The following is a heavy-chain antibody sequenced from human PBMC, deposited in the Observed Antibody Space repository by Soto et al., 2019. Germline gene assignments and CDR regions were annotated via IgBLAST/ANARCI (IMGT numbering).Heavy chain of an antibody. Sequence: EVQLLESGGGLVQPGGSLRLSCAASGFTVSSYAMSWVRQAPGKGLEWVSVISGSGSTYSADSVRGRFTISRDSSKNTVYLHMNSLRAEYTAVDYCAKALRFTFTTGYYMDVWGRGTTVTVSS. V-gene: IGHV3-23*01. CDR1: GFTVSSYA. CDR2: ISGSGST. D-gene: IGHD3-16*01. CDR3: AKALRFTFTTGYYMDV. J-gene: IGHJ6*03.